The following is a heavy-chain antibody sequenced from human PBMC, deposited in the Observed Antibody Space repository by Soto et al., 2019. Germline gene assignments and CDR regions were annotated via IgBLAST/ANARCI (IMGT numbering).Heavy chain of an antibody. CDR2: IYPGDSDT. CDR3: ARRGAAPHNAFDI. D-gene: IGHD1-26*01. J-gene: IGHJ3*02. V-gene: IGHV5-51*01. Sequence: PGESLKISCKGSGYSFTNYWIGWVRQMPGKGLEWMGIIYPGDSDTRYSPSFHGQVTISADKYITTAYLHWSSLKASESAMYYCARRGAAPHNAFDIWGQGRMVTVSS. CDR1: GYSFTNYW.